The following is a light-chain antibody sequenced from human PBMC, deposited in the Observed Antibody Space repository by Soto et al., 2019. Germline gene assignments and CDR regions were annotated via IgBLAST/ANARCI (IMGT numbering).Light chain of an antibody. Sequence: EIVLTQSPATLSVSPGDKVSLSFMANQTISNTLAWYQQKPGQAPRLLIYAASTRATGVSARFSGSGSGTEFTLTISSLQSEDFTIYYCQYYNNWLATFGGGTKVDI. CDR2: AAS. J-gene: IGKJ4*01. CDR1: QTISNT. V-gene: IGKV3-15*01. CDR3: QYYNNWLAT.